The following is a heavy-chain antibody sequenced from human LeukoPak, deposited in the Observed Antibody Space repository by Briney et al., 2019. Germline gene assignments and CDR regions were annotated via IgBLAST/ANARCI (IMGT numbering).Heavy chain of an antibody. Sequence: PGGSLRLSCAASGFTFSSYAMSWVRQAPGKGLEWVSAISGSGGSTYYADSVKGRFTISRDNSKNTLYLQMNSLRADDTAVYYCAKDARLYDFWTGYHFDCWGQGTLVTVSS. CDR1: GFTFSSYA. CDR2: ISGSGGST. V-gene: IGHV3-23*01. J-gene: IGHJ4*02. CDR3: AKDARLYDFWTGYHFDC. D-gene: IGHD3-3*01.